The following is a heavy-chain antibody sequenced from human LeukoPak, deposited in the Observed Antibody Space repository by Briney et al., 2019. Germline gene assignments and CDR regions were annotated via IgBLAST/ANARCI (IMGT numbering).Heavy chain of an antibody. CDR3: ASSQWLAYYFDY. V-gene: IGHV4-59*01. CDR2: IYYSGST. Sequence: SETLSLTCTVSGDSINNYFWTWIRQPPGKGLEWIGYIYYSGSTNYNPSLKSRVTISVDTSKNQFSLKLSSVTAADTAVYYCASSQWLAYYFDYWGQGTLVTVSS. J-gene: IGHJ4*02. CDR1: GDSINNYF. D-gene: IGHD6-19*01.